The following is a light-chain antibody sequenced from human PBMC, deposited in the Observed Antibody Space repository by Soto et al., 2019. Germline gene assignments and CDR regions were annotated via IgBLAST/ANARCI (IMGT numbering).Light chain of an antibody. V-gene: IGKV1-39*01. CDR1: QSIGKY. J-gene: IGKJ4*01. CDR3: QQYGSLPLT. Sequence: DIQMTQSPSPLSASVGDRVAITCRASQSIGKYLSWFQQTPGNAPKLLIYAASGLQSGVPSRFSGSGSGTDFTLTISRLEPEDFAVYYCQQYGSLPLTFGGGTKVDIK. CDR2: AAS.